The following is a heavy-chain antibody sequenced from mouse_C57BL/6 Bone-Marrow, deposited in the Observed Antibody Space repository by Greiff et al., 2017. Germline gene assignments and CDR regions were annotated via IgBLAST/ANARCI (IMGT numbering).Heavy chain of an antibody. CDR2: INYDGSST. V-gene: IGHV5-16*01. CDR3: ARDGGYYNAMDY. CDR1: GFTFSDYY. D-gene: IGHD2-2*01. J-gene: IGHJ4*01. Sequence: EVKLVESEGGLVQPGSSMKLSCTASGFTFSDYYMAWVRQVPEKGLEWVANINYDGSSTYYLDSLKSRFIISRDNAKNILYLQMSSLKSEDTATXYCARDGGYYNAMDYWGQGTSVTVSS.